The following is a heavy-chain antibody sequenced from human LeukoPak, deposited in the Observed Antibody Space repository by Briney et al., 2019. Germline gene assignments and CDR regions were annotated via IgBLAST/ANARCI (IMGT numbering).Heavy chain of an antibody. CDR3: ARRAAAGGIYYYYYMDV. CDR1: GYTFTSYG. CDR2: ISAYNGNT. Sequence: ASVKVSCKASGYTFTSYGISWVRQAPGQGLEWMGWISAYNGNTNYAQKLQGRVTMTTDTSTSTAYMELRSLRSDDTAVYYCARRAAAGGIYYYYYMDVWGKGTTVTVSS. J-gene: IGHJ6*03. D-gene: IGHD6-13*01. V-gene: IGHV1-18*01.